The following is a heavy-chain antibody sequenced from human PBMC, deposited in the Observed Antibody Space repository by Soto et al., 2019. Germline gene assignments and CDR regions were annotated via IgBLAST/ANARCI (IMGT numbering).Heavy chain of an antibody. CDR2: ISAYNGNT. V-gene: IGHV1-18*01. J-gene: IGHJ5*02. CDR3: ARGVGSGSYYNQYNWFDP. CDR1: GGTFSSYT. Sequence: ASVKVSCKASGGTFSSYTISWVRQAPGQGLEWMGWISAYNGNTNYAQKFQGRVTMTTDTSTSTAYMEVRSLRFDDTAVYYCARGVGSGSYYNQYNWFDPWGQGTLVTVSS. D-gene: IGHD3-10*01.